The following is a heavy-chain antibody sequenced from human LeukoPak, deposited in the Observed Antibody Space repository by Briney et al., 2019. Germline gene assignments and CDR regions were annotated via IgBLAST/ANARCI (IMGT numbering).Heavy chain of an antibody. CDR1: GFTFSSYA. CDR2: ISYDGSNK. CDR3: AIDRYDSSGYLYYFDY. V-gene: IGHV3-30-3*01. Sequence: GRSLRLSCAASGFTFSSYAMHWVRQAPGKGLEWVAVISYDGSNKYYADSVKGRFTISRNNSKNTLYLQMNSLRAEDTAVYYCAIDRYDSSGYLYYFDYWGQGTLVTVSS. J-gene: IGHJ4*02. D-gene: IGHD3-22*01.